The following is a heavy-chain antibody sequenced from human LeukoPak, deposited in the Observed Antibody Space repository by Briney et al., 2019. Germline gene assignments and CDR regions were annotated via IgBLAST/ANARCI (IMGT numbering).Heavy chain of an antibody. CDR3: ARQLRIAAAAHFDY. CDR1: GGSVNSYY. Sequence: SETLSLTCTVSGGSVNSYYWSWIRQPPGKGLEWIGYIYYSGSTNYNPSLKSRVTISVDTSKNQFSLKLSSVTAADTAVYYCARQLRIAAAAHFDYWGQGTLVTVSS. D-gene: IGHD6-13*01. J-gene: IGHJ4*02. V-gene: IGHV4-59*08. CDR2: IYYSGST.